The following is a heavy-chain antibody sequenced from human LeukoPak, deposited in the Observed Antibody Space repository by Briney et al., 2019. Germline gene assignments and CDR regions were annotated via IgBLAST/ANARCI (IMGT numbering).Heavy chain of an antibody. CDR1: GLTFSRYA. J-gene: IGHJ4*02. Sequence: GGSLRLSCAASGLTFSRYAMTWVRQAPGKGLEWVSSTSGSGDRKYYADSVKGRFTISRDNSKNTLYLQMNSLRAEDTAVYYCAKDGVRPDFGDYYSADIWGQGTLVTVSS. CDR3: AKDGVRPDFGDYYSADI. D-gene: IGHD4-17*01. CDR2: TSGSGDRK. V-gene: IGHV3-23*01.